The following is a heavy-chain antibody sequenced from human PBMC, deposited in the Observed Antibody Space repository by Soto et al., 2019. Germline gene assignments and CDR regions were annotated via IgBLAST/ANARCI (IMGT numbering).Heavy chain of an antibody. V-gene: IGHV1-8*01. J-gene: IGHJ6*03. D-gene: IGHD6-13*01. CDR1: GYTFANYD. CDR2: MNPNSGNT. Sequence: ASVKVSCKASGYTFANYDINWVRQATGQGLEWMGWMNPNSGNTGYAQKFQGRVTMTRNTSISTAYMELSSLRSEDTAVYYCARAIAAAGTRYYYYYYMDVWGKGTTVTVSS. CDR3: ARAIAAAGTRYYYYYYMDV.